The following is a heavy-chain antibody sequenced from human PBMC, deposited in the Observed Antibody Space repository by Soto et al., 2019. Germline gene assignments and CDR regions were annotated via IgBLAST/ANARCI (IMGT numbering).Heavy chain of an antibody. D-gene: IGHD6-19*01. CDR3: VRRGAVAGSQFDF. V-gene: IGHV4-39*01. J-gene: IGHJ4*02. CDR1: GDSLNSGSFF. Sequence: QLQLQESGPGLVKPSETLSLTCTVSGDSLNSGSFFWGWIRQPPGKGLEWIGHIYFTGTTSYSPSLKSRVTMFVDTSKNKFSLRLPSVTAADTAVYYCVRRGAVAGSQFDFWGQGTLVNVSS. CDR2: IYFTGTT.